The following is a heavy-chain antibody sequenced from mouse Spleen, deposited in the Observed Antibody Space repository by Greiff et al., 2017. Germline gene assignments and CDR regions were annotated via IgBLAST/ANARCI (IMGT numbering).Heavy chain of an antibody. J-gene: IGHJ2*01. CDR3: VRNYYGSSPFDY. D-gene: IGHD1-1*01. CDR2: ISGGGTYT. Sequence: EVQGVESGGGLVKPGGSLKLSCAASGFTFSSYGMSWVRQTPEKRLEWVATISGGGTYTYYSDSVKGRFTMSRDNGKNNLYLQMTSLRSEDTALYYCVRNYYGSSPFDYWGHGTTLTVSS. V-gene: IGHV5-9-2*01. CDR1: GFTFSSYG.